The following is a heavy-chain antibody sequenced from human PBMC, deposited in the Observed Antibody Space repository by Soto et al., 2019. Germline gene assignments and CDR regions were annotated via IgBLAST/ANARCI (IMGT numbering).Heavy chain of an antibody. Sequence: GESLKISCKGSGYSFTSYWIGWVRQMPGKGLEWMGIIYPGDSDTRYSPSFQGQVTISADKSISTAYLQWSSLKASDTAMYYCARSYSSSSGGAYYFDYWGQGTLVTVSS. J-gene: IGHJ4*02. D-gene: IGHD6-6*01. CDR2: IYPGDSDT. CDR1: GYSFTSYW. V-gene: IGHV5-51*01. CDR3: ARSYSSSSGGAYYFDY.